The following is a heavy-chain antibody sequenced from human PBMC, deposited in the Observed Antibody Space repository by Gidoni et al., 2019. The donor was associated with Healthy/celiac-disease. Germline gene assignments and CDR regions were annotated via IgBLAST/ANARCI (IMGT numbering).Heavy chain of an antibody. Sequence: EVQLVESGGGLVQPGRSLRLSCAASGFTFDVYAMHWVRQSPGQGLEWVSGISWNSGSIGYADSVKGRFTISRDNAKNSLYLQMNSLRAEDTALYYCAKDHSSRYGYFDYWGQGTLVTVSS. CDR3: AKDHSSRYGYFDY. CDR1: GFTFDVYA. V-gene: IGHV3-9*01. D-gene: IGHD6-13*01. J-gene: IGHJ4*02. CDR2: ISWNSGSI.